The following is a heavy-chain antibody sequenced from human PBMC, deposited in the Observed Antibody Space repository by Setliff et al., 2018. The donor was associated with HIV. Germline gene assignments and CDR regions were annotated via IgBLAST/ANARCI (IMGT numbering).Heavy chain of an antibody. CDR3: AREHDYSNYRRLDS. CDR2: IHHSGSS. Sequence: SETLSLTCTVSGGSISNYYWSWIRQSPEKGLEWIGYIHHSGSSDYTPSLRSRVTMSVDTSKNQFSLKLTSVTAADTAVYYCAREHDYSNYRRLDSWGQGILVTVSS. J-gene: IGHJ4*02. CDR1: GGSISNYY. V-gene: IGHV4-4*08. D-gene: IGHD4-4*01.